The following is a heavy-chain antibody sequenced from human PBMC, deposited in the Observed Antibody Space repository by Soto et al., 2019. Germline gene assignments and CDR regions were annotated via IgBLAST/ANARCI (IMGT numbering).Heavy chain of an antibody. CDR3: ASHAGLRFLEWPPFDY. CDR2: IKQDGSEK. V-gene: IGHV3-7*05. D-gene: IGHD3-3*01. J-gene: IGHJ4*02. CDR1: GFTFSSYW. Sequence: GGSLRLSCAASGFTFSSYWMSWVRQAPGKGLEWVANIKQDGSEKYYVDSVKGRFTISRDNAKNSLYLQMNSLRAEDTAVYYCASHAGLRFLEWPPFDYWGQGTLVTVSS.